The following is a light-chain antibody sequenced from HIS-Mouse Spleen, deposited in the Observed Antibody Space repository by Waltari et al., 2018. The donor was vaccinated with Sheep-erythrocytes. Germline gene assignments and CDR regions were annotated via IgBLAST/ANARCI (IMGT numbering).Light chain of an antibody. J-gene: IGLJ1*01. V-gene: IGLV2-11*01. Sequence: QSALTQPRSVSGSPGQSVTISCTGTSSDVGGYNYASWYQQHPGKAPKLMTPHVSKRPSGVPDRFSGSKSGNTASLTISGLQAEDEADYYCCSYPGSYNHVFSTGTKVTVL. CDR3: CSYPGSYNHV. CDR2: HVS. CDR1: SSDVGGYNY.